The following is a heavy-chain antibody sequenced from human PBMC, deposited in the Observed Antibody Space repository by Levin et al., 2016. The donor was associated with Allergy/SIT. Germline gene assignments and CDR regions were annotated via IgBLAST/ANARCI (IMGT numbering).Heavy chain of an antibody. J-gene: IGHJ6*02. Sequence: ASVKVSCKASGYTFTSYYMHWVRQAPGQGLEWMGIINPSGGSTSYAQKFQGRVTMTRDTSTSTVYMELSSLRSEDTAVYYCARDGGGEVVPAAIFFYYYYGMDVWGQGTTVTVSS. D-gene: IGHD2-2*02. CDR3: ARDGGGEVVPAAIFFYYYYGMDV. V-gene: IGHV1-46*01. CDR1: GYTFTSYY. CDR2: INPSGGST.